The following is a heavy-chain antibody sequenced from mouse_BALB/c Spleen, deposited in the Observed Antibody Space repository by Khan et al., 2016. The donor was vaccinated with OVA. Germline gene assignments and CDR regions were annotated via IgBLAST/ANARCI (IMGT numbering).Heavy chain of an antibody. CDR2: INSDGYYT. CDR3: ASHLAGSFDY. J-gene: IGHJ3*01. Sequence: EVELVESGGDLMKPGGSLKLSCAASGFTFTTYGMSWVRQTPDKRLEWVGTINSDGYYTYYPDSVQGRFTISRNNAKNTLYLQMTSLKSEDTAVYYCASHLAGSFDYWGQGTLVTVSA. V-gene: IGHV5-6*01. CDR1: GFTFTTYG. D-gene: IGHD1-1*01.